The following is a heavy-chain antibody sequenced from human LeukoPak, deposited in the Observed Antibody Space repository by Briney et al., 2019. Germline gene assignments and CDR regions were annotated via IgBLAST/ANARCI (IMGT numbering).Heavy chain of an antibody. CDR2: IWYDGSNK. CDR3: VRWGSGKVMDV. V-gene: IGHV3-33*01. Sequence: GGSLRLSCAASGFTFSSHGMHWVRQAPGKGLEWVAVIWYDGSNKYYADSVKGRFTISRDNSKNMLYVEINSLRAEDTAVYYCVRWGSGKVMDVWGKGTTVTVSP. D-gene: IGHD7-27*01. J-gene: IGHJ6*04. CDR1: GFTFSSHG.